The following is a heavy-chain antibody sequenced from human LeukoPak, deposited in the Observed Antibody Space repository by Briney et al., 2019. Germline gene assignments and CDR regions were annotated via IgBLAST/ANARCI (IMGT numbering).Heavy chain of an antibody. CDR2: IYYSGST. Sequence: PSQTLSLTCTVSGGSISSGGYYWSWIRQHPGKGLEWIGYIYYSGSTYYNPSLKSRVTISVDTSKNQFSLKLSSVTAADTAVYYCARGSSWSNPFDYWGQGTLVTVSS. CDR3: ARGSSWSNPFDY. CDR1: GGSISSGGYY. D-gene: IGHD6-13*01. J-gene: IGHJ4*02. V-gene: IGHV4-31*03.